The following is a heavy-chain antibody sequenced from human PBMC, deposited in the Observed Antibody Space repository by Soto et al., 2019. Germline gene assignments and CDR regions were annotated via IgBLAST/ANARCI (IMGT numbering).Heavy chain of an antibody. D-gene: IGHD2-2*01. CDR1: GFTFSSYA. Sequence: GGSLRLSCAASGFTFSSYAMHWVRQAPGKGLEWVAVISYDGSNKYYADSVKGRFTISRDNSKNTLYLQMNSLRAEDTAVYYCARSRDELLGYCSSTSCPRGGMDVWGQGTTVTVSS. J-gene: IGHJ6*02. CDR3: ARSRDELLGYCSSTSCPRGGMDV. CDR2: ISYDGSNK. V-gene: IGHV3-30-3*01.